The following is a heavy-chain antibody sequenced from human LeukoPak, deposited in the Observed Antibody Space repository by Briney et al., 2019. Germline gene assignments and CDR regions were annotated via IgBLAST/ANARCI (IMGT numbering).Heavy chain of an antibody. CDR1: GGSISSSNW. J-gene: IGHJ5*02. D-gene: IGHD3-3*01. V-gene: IGHV4-4*02. CDR3: ARWTIFGVWSRTYNWFDP. Sequence: SGTLSLTCAVSGGSISSSNWWSWVRQPPGKGLEWIGEIYHSGSTNYNPSLKSRVTISVDTSKNQFSLKLSSVTAADTAVYYCARWTIFGVWSRTYNWFDPWGQGTLVTVSS. CDR2: IYHSGST.